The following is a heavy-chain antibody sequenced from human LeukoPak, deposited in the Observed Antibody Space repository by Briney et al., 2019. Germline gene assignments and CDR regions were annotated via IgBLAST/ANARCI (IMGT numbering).Heavy chain of an antibody. D-gene: IGHD3-9*01. CDR1: GGSISSSSYY. Sequence: SETLSLTCNVSGGSISSSSYYWGWIRQPPGKGLEWIGSIYYSGSTYYNPSLKSRVTISVDTSKNQFSLKLSSVTAADTAVYYCARHSYYDILTGTSPDWFDPWGREPWSPSPQ. V-gene: IGHV4-39*01. CDR2: IYYSGST. J-gene: IGHJ5*02. CDR3: ARHSYYDILTGTSPDWFDP.